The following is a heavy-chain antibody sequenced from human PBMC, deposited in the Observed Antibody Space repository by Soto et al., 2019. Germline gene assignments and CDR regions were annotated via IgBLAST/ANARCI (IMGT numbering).Heavy chain of an antibody. Sequence: ASVKVSCKAAGYTLTTYGVSWVRQAPGQGLEWVGWISAYNDHTNYAQKFQGRVTMTTDTSTSTAYMELRSLRSDDTAVYYCARDLGGWPDYWGQGTLVTVSS. CDR2: ISAYNDHT. J-gene: IGHJ4*02. D-gene: IGHD6-19*01. V-gene: IGHV1-18*01. CDR3: ARDLGGWPDY. CDR1: GYTLTTYG.